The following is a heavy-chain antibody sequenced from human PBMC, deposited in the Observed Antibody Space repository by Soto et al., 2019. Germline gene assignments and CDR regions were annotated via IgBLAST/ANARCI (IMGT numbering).Heavy chain of an antibody. Sequence: GGSLRLSCAASGFSFSRYSMNWVRQAPGKGLEWVSHITSSSSMIYYVDSVKGRFSISRDNAKNSLSLEMNSLRAEDTAVYYCASYDNTNAFDVWGQGTLVTVSS. D-gene: IGHD3-10*01. CDR1: GFSFSRYS. CDR3: ASYDNTNAFDV. V-gene: IGHV3-48*01. J-gene: IGHJ3*01. CDR2: ITSSSSMI.